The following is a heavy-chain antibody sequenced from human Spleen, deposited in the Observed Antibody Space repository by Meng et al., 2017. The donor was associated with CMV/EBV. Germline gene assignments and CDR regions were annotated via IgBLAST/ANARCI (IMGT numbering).Heavy chain of an antibody. V-gene: IGHV3-9*01. J-gene: IGHJ4*02. D-gene: IGHD6-13*01. CDR2: ISWNSGSI. CDR1: GFTFDDYA. Sequence: GGSLRLSCAASGFTFDDYAMHWVRQAPGKGLEWVSGISWNSGSIGYADSVKGRFTISRDNAKNSLYLQMNSLRAEDTALYYCAKASAGRKGLDYWGQGTLVTVS. CDR3: AKASAGRKGLDY.